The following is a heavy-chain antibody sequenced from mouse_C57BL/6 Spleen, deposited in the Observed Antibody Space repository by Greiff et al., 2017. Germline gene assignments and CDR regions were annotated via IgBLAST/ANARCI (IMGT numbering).Heavy chain of an antibody. CDR3: ARSGIYYGNYGLGQEGDYYAMDY. CDR1: GYTFTNYW. V-gene: IGHV1-63*01. J-gene: IGHJ4*01. D-gene: IGHD2-1*01. Sequence: QVQLQQSGAELVRPGTSVKMSCKASGYTFTNYWIGWAKQRPGHGLEWIGDIYPGGGYTNYNEKFKGKATLTADESSSTAYMQFSSLTSEDSAIYYCARSGIYYGNYGLGQEGDYYAMDYWSQGTSVTVSS. CDR2: IYPGGGYT.